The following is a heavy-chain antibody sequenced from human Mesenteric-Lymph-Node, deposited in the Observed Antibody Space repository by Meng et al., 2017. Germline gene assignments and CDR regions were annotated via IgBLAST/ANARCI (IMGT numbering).Heavy chain of an antibody. CDR1: GFTFTNAW. CDR2: IKSKSDGGTT. D-gene: IGHD3-10*01. J-gene: IGHJ4*02. V-gene: IGHV3-15*01. CDR3: TTDPGGRWVDY. Sequence: GESLKISCAASGFTFTNAWMSWVRQAPGKGLEWVGRIKSKSDGGTTEYAAAVKGRFTISRDDSKNTLYLQMNSLETEDTAIYYCTTDPGGRWVDYWGQGTLVTVSS.